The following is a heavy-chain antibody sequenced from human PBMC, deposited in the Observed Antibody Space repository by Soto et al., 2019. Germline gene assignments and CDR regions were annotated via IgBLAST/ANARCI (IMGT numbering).Heavy chain of an antibody. J-gene: IGHJ3*02. CDR1: GFTFGDYA. CDR3: TWYYDSSGYYYPFDI. D-gene: IGHD3-22*01. V-gene: IGHV3-49*03. Sequence: GGSLRLSCTASGFTFGDYAMSWFRQAPGKGLEWVGFIRSKAYGGTTEYAASVKGRFTISRDDSKSIAYLQMNSLKTEDTAVYYCTWYYDSSGYYYPFDIWGQGTMVTVSS. CDR2: IRSKAYGGTT.